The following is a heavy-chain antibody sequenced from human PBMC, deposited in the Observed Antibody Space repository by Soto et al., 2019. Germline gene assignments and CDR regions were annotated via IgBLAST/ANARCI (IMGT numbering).Heavy chain of an antibody. V-gene: IGHV1-3*01. Sequence: GASVKVSCKASGYTFTSYAMHWVRQAPGQRLEWMGWINAGNGNTKYSQKFQGRVTITRDTSASTAYMELSSLRSEDTAVYYCAIQHYYGSGSYYILQSWGQGTLVTVSS. J-gene: IGHJ5*02. CDR1: GYTFTSYA. CDR2: INAGNGNT. CDR3: AIQHYYGSGSYYILQS. D-gene: IGHD3-10*01.